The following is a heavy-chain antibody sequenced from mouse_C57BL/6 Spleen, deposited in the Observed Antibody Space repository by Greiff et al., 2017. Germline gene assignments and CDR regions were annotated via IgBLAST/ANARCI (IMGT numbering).Heavy chain of an antibody. Sequence: QVQLQQPGAELVRPGSSVKLSCKASGYTFTSYWMDWVKQRPGQGLEWIGNIYPSDSETHYNQKFKDKATLTVDKSSSTAYMQLSSLTSEDSAVXYCARRGSSYRYFDVWGTGTTVTVSS. J-gene: IGHJ1*03. CDR1: GYTFTSYW. CDR3: ARRGSSYRYFDV. CDR2: IYPSDSET. V-gene: IGHV1-61*01. D-gene: IGHD1-1*01.